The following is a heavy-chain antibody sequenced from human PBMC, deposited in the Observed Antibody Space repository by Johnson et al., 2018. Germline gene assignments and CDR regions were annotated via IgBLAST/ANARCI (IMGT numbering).Heavy chain of an antibody. J-gene: IGHJ1*01. D-gene: IGHD5-24*01. CDR2: IYSSGSI. CDR3: ARDSWGFNYAEYFQH. V-gene: IGHV3-66*01. CDR1: GFSVSSNY. Sequence: EVQLVESGGGLVQPGGSLRLSCAASGFSVSSNYMSWVRQAPGKGLEWVSVIYSSGSIYYADSVKGRFTISRDNSKNTLDLQMNSLRAEDTAGYYCARDSWGFNYAEYFQHWGQGTLVTVSS.